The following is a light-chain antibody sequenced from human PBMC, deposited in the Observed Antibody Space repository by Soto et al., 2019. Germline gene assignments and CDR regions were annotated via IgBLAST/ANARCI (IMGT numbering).Light chain of an antibody. CDR2: EVT. CDR3: SSYTTNNTYV. Sequence: QSVLTQPASVSGSPGQSITISCTGTSSDVGGYNCVSWYQQHPGKAPKLIIYEVTNRPSGVSNRFSGSKSGNAASLTISGLQPEDEADYYCSSYTTNNTYVFGTGTKLTVL. CDR1: SSDVGGYNC. J-gene: IGLJ1*01. V-gene: IGLV2-14*01.